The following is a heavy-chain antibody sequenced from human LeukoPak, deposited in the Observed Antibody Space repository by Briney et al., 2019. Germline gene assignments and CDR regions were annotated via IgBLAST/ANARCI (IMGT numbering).Heavy chain of an antibody. CDR2: INPSGGST. D-gene: IGHD2-2*01. CDR1: GYTFTSYY. Sequence: GASVKVSCKASGYTFTSYYMHWVRQAPGQGLEWMGIINPSGGSTSYAQKFQGRVTMTRDTSTSTVYMELSSLRSEDTAVYYCASARWDCSSTSCAGRGAFDIWGQGTMVTVSS. J-gene: IGHJ3*02. V-gene: IGHV1-46*01. CDR3: ASARWDCSSTSCAGRGAFDI.